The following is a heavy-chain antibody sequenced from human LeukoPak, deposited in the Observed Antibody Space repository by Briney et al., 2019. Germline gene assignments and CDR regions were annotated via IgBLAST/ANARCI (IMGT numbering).Heavy chain of an antibody. CDR1: GFIVSSSY. Sequence: GGSLRLSCAASGFIVSSSYMSWVRLPPGKGLEWVSGIYTDGSTYYADSVQGRFTISRDNSKNTLYLQMNSLRADDTSVYYCVRGHYSNTLGGQGTLVTVSS. CDR2: IYTDGST. D-gene: IGHD4-11*01. CDR3: VRGHYSNTL. V-gene: IGHV3-66*01. J-gene: IGHJ4*02.